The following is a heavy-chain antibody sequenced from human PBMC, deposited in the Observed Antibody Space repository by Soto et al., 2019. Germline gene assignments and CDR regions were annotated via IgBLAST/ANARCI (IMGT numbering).Heavy chain of an antibody. CDR2: ISVGGGSI. J-gene: IGHJ3*01. Sequence: GGSLRLSCVASGFTFSSYALNWVRQAPGKGLEWVSYISVGGGSIFYADSVKGRFTTSRGDATNSLYLQMNSLRDEDTAVYYCVRDHRWAFDFWGQGTMVTVSS. CDR1: GFTFSSYA. CDR3: VRDHRWAFDF. D-gene: IGHD2-15*01. V-gene: IGHV3-48*02.